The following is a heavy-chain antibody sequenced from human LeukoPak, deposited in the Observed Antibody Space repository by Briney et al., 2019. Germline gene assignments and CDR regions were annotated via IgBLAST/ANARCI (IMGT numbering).Heavy chain of an antibody. CDR2: INHSGST. J-gene: IGHJ4*02. Sequence: PSETLSLTCAVYGGSFSGYYWSWIRQPPGKGLEWIGEINHSGSTNYNPSPKSRVTISVDTSKNQFSLKLSSVTAADTAVYYCARHSGYDFYYFDYWGQGTLVTVSS. D-gene: IGHD5-12*01. CDR3: ARHSGYDFYYFDY. V-gene: IGHV4-34*01. CDR1: GGSFSGYY.